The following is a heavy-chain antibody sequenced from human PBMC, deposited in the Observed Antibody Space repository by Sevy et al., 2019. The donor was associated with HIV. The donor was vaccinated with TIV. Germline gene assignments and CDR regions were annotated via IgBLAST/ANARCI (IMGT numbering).Heavy chain of an antibody. CDR1: GFTFGNYA. CDR3: AKDVPDQSWYDDFWSGSPCFDY. CDR2: MSGRGGST. D-gene: IGHD3-3*01. V-gene: IGHV3-23*01. J-gene: IGHJ4*02. Sequence: GGSLRLSCAACGFTFGNYAMSWVRQAPGKGLEWVSGMSGRGGSTDYADSVKGRFTISRDNSKNTLYLQMNSLRAEDTAIYYCAKDVPDQSWYDDFWSGSPCFDYWGRGTLVTVSS.